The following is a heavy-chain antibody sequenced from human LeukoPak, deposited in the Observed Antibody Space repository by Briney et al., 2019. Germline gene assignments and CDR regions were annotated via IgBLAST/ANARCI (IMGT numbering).Heavy chain of an antibody. CDR2: ISYDGSNK. V-gene: IGHV3-30-3*01. D-gene: IGHD5-12*01. J-gene: IGHJ4*02. CDR3: ARVWAGGYDTWHFDY. Sequence: GGSLRLSCAGSGFIFSSYAMHWVRQAPGKGLEWVAVISYDGSNKYYADSVKGRFTISRDNSKNTLYPQVNSLRAEDTAVYYCARVWAGGYDTWHFDYWGQGTLVTVSS. CDR1: GFIFSSYA.